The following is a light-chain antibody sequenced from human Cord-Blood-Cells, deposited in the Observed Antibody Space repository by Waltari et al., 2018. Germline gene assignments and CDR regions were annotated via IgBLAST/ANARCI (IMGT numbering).Light chain of an antibody. J-gene: IGKJ2*03. CDR2: AAS. CDR3: QQSYSTPYS. CDR1: QSISSY. V-gene: IGKV1-39*01. Sequence: IQMTQSPSSPSASVGDRVNITCRASQSISSYLNWYQQKPGKAPKLLIYAASSLQSGVPSRFSGSGSGTDFTLTISSLQPEDFATYYCQQSYSTPYSFGQGTKLEIK.